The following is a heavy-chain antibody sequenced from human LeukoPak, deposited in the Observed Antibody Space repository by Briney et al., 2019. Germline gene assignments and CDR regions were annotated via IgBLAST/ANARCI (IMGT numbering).Heavy chain of an antibody. V-gene: IGHV4-4*02. D-gene: IGHD2-15*01. J-gene: IGHJ4*02. CDR3: ARGAGMWSGGFQIDF. CDR1: GGSISSSNW. Sequence: PSGTLSLTCAVSGGSISSSNWGSWARKPPGKGLGWIGEIYHSGSTNYNPSLKSRVTISGDKSNNQFSLKLSAVPAADTAIYYCARGAGMWSGGFQIDFWGQGTLVTVPS. CDR2: IYHSGST.